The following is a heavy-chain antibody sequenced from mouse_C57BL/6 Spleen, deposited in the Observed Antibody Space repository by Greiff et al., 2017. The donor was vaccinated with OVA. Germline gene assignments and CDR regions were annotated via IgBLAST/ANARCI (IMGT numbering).Heavy chain of an antibody. CDR1: GFTFSSYA. CDR2: ISDGGSYT. CDR3: AREITTVVAPWYFDV. Sequence: EVKVVESGGGLVKPGGSLKLSCAASGFTFSSYAMSWVRQTPEKRLEWVATISDGGSYTYYPDNVKGRFTISRDNAKNNLYLQMSHLKSEDTAMYYCAREITTVVAPWYFDVWGTGTTVTVSS. V-gene: IGHV5-4*01. J-gene: IGHJ1*03. D-gene: IGHD1-1*01.